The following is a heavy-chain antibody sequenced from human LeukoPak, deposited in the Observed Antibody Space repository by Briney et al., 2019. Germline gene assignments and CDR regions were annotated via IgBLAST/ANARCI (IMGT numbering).Heavy chain of an antibody. CDR1: GFTFSSYD. CDR2: IRPSGDNT. CDR3: AKSKEDCCGSFDP. Sequence: GGSLRLSCAASGFTFSSYDMTWVRQAPGRGLEWVSSIRPSGDNTYYADSVKGRFTISRDNSKNTLYLQMNSLRVEDTAIYYCAKSKEDCCGSFDPWGQGTLVTVSS. D-gene: IGHD2-15*01. V-gene: IGHV3-23*01. J-gene: IGHJ5*02.